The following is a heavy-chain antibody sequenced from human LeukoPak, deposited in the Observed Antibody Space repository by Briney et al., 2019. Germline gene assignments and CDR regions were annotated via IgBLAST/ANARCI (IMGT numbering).Heavy chain of an antibody. CDR1: GLTFSNFG. J-gene: IGHJ4*02. Sequence: GRSLRLSCAASGLTFSNFGMHWARQAPGKGLEWVAVISYDGSDQYYIDSVKGRFTISRDNSKNTLYLQMNSLRAEDTAVYYCARDGGEQLVGPFDYWGQGTLVTVSS. D-gene: IGHD6-6*01. CDR2: ISYDGSDQ. CDR3: ARDGGEQLVGPFDY. V-gene: IGHV3-30*03.